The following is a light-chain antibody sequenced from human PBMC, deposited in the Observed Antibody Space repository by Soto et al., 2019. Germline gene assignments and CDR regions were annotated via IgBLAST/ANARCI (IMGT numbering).Light chain of an antibody. Sequence: DIQMTQSPSSLSASVGDRVTITCRASQSISSYLNWYQQKPGKAPKLLIYAASSLQSGVPSRFSGSGSGTEFTLTISSLQPDDFATYYCQQYYSYPTFGQGTRLAIK. J-gene: IGKJ5*01. CDR3: QQYYSYPT. V-gene: IGKV1-39*01. CDR1: QSISSY. CDR2: AAS.